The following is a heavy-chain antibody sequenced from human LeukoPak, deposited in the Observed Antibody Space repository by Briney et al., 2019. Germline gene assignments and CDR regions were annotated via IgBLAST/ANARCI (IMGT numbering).Heavy chain of an antibody. CDR2: IYSSGST. CDR1: GGSISGYY. Sequence: PSETLSLTCAVSGGSISGYYWTWIRQPAGKGLEWIGRIYSSGSTNYNPSLKSRVTMSVDTPKNQFSLNLSSVTAADTAVYYCARGYGSRSYPSDYWGQGTLVTVSS. V-gene: IGHV4-4*07. D-gene: IGHD3-10*01. J-gene: IGHJ4*02. CDR3: ARGYGSRSYPSDY.